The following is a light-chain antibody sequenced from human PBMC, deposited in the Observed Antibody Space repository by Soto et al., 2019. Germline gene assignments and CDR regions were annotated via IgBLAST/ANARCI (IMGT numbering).Light chain of an antibody. CDR1: SSDVGDFNY. J-gene: IGLJ2*01. Sequence: QSALTQPASVSGSPGRSVTISCTGSSSDVGDFNYVSWYQHLPGRAPKLIIYDVPNRPSGISYRFSASKSGRTASLTISGLQAEDDADYYCSSYSSSSTHVVFGGGTKVTVL. V-gene: IGLV2-14*03. CDR2: DVP. CDR3: SSYSSSSTHVV.